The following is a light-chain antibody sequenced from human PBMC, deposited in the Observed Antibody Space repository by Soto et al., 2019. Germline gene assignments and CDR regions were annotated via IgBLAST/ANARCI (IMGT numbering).Light chain of an antibody. J-gene: IGKJ1*01. CDR2: AAS. CDR3: QQSFSPLWT. V-gene: IGKV1-39*01. Sequence: DIQMTQSPSSLSASVGDRVTITCRASQSISNYLNWYQQKPGKAPKLLIDAASSMQSGVPSRFSGSGSETDFTPTISSLQPDDSATYYCQQSFSPLWTFGQGTKVEV. CDR1: QSISNY.